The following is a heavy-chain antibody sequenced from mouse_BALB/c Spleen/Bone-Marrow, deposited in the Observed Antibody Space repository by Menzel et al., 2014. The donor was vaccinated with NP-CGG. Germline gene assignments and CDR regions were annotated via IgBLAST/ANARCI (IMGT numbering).Heavy chain of an antibody. CDR1: GFNIKDTY. J-gene: IGHJ3*01. CDR2: IDPVNGNT. V-gene: IGHV14-3*02. D-gene: IGHD2-1*01. CDR3: ARNGNYGAWFAY. Sequence: VQLQQSGAELVKPGASVKLSCTASGFNIKDTYMHWVMQRPEQGLEWIGRIDPVNGNTKYDPKFQGKATITADTSSNTAYLQISSLASEDTAVYYCARNGNYGAWFAYWGQGTLVTVSA.